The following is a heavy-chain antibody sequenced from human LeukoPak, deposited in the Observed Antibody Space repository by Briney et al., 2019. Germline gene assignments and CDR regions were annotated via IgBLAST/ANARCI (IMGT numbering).Heavy chain of an antibody. CDR1: EFTFSSYW. J-gene: IGHJ3*02. D-gene: IGHD3-3*01. Sequence: GGSLRLSCAASEFTFSSYWMHWVRQAPGKGLVWVSRINTDGSTTTYADSVKGRFTISRDNAKNTLYLQMNSLRADDTAVYYCARVRIDAFDIWGQGTMVTVSS. CDR2: INTDGSTT. V-gene: IGHV3-74*01. CDR3: ARVRIDAFDI.